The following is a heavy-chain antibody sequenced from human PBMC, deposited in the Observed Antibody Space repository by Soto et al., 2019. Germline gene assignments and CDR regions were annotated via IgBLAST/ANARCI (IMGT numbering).Heavy chain of an antibody. CDR1: GDSVTSGNYY. CDR3: AMIPVDTYMIYWCDH. CDR2: IYYSGST. D-gene: IGHD3-16*01. Sequence: PWETLSLTCTVSGDSVTSGNYYWSWIRQPPGKGLEWIGHIYYSGSTNYSPSLKSRVTISLDTSNNQFSLKVTSVTAADTAVYYCAMIPVDTYMIYWCDHWGQGTLVTVSA. V-gene: IGHV4-61*01. J-gene: IGHJ5*01.